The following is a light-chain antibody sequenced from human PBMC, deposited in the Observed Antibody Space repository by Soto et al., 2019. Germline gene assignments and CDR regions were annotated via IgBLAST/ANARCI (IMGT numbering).Light chain of an antibody. CDR2: DND. CDR3: ATWDSSLSAGV. Sequence: QSVLTQPPSVSAAPGQKVTISCSGSSSNIGNNYVSWYQQLPGTAPKLLIYDNDKRPSGIPDRFSGSKPGTSATLGVTGLQTGDEADYYCATWDSSLSAGVFGGGTKLTVL. J-gene: IGLJ2*01. CDR1: SSNIGNNY. V-gene: IGLV1-51*01.